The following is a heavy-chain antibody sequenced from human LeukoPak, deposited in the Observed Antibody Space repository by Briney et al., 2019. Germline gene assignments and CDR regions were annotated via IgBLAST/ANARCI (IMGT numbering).Heavy chain of an antibody. J-gene: IGHJ6*02. V-gene: IGHV1-2*06. D-gene: IGHD5-18*01. CDR1: GYTFTGYY. CDR2: INPHSGDT. Sequence: ASVKVSCTASGYTFTGYYIHWVRQAPGQGLEWMGRINPHSGDTAFSQKFQGRVTMTRDTSISTGFMELSRLRSDDTAVYYCAREGFSGYRSAYYYNGMDVWGQGTTVTVS. CDR3: AREGFSGYRSAYYYNGMDV.